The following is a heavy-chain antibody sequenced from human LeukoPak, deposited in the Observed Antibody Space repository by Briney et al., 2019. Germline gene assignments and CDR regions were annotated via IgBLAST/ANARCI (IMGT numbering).Heavy chain of an antibody. D-gene: IGHD6-19*01. CDR3: AKVVSSGWEGDAFDI. CDR2: ISGSGGST. V-gene: IGHV3-23*01. J-gene: IGHJ3*02. Sequence: XGSXXXXXAASGFTFSSYAMSWVRQAPGKGLEWVSAISGSGGSTYYADSVKGRFTISRDNSKNTLYLQMNSLRAEDTAVYYCAKVVSSGWEGDAFDIWGQGTMVTVSS. CDR1: GFTFSSYA.